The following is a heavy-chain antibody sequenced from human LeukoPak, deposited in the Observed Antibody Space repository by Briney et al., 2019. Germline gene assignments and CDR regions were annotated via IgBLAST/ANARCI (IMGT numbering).Heavy chain of an antibody. CDR1: GYTLTELS. V-gene: IGHV1-24*01. J-gene: IGHJ5*02. D-gene: IGHD2-21*01. CDR3: ATHPWGGSDNWFDP. CDR2: FDPEDGET. Sequence: ASVKVSCKVSGYTLTELSMHWVRQAPGKGLEWMGGFDPEDGETIYAQKFQGRVTMTEDTSTDTAYMELSSLRSEDTAVYYCATHPWGGSDNWFDPWGQGTLVTVSS.